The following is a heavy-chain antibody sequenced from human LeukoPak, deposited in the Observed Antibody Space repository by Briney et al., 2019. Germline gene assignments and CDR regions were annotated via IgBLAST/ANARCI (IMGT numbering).Heavy chain of an antibody. CDR2: INHSGST. J-gene: IGHJ4*02. CDR3: ARGLRSGYSYGQPTPYSFDY. Sequence: GSLRLSCAASGFTFSSYAMSWVRQAPGKGLEWIGEINHSGSTNYNPSLKSRVTISVDRSKNQFSLKLSSVTAADTAVYYCARGLRSGYSYGQPTPYSFDYGGQGTLVTVPS. V-gene: IGHV4-34*01. D-gene: IGHD5-18*01. CDR1: GFTFSSYA.